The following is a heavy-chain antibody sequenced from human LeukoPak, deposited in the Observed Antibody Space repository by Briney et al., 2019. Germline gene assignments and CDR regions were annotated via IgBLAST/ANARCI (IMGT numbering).Heavy chain of an antibody. V-gene: IGHV4-34*01. CDR2: INHSGST. D-gene: IGHD3-10*01. Sequence: SETLPLTCAVYGGSFSGYYWSWIRQPPGKGLEWIGEINHSGSTNYNPSLKSRVTISVDTSKNQFSLKLSSVTAADTAVYYCARGHELFDYWGQGTLVTVSS. CDR1: GGSFSGYY. J-gene: IGHJ4*02. CDR3: ARGHELFDY.